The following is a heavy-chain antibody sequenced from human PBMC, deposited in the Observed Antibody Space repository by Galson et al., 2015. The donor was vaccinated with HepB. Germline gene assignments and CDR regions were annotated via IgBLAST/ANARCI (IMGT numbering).Heavy chain of an antibody. V-gene: IGHV4-34*01. CDR1: GGSFSGYY. CDR3: ARLGSSWRDYYYYAMDV. J-gene: IGHJ6*02. D-gene: IGHD6-13*01. CDR2: INHSGYT. Sequence: ETLSLTCDVHGGSFSGYYWSWIRQPPGKGLEWIGEINHSGYTSYNPSLKSRVTTSVDRSKNQLSLTLSSVTAADTAVYYCARLGSSWRDYYYYAMDVWGQGTTVTVSS.